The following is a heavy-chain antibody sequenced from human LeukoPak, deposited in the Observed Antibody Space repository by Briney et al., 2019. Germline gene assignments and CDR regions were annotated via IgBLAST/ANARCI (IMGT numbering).Heavy chain of an antibody. D-gene: IGHD3-10*01. J-gene: IGHJ3*02. CDR2: IYYSGST. CDR1: GGSISSSSYY. CDR3: ARDNPDGSGSSNAFDI. Sequence: PSETLSLTCTVSGGSISSSSYYWGWIRQPPGRGLEWIGSIYYSGSTYYNPSLKSRVTISVDTSKNQFSLKLSSVTAADTAVYYCARDNPDGSGSSNAFDIWGQGTMVTVSS. V-gene: IGHV4-39*07.